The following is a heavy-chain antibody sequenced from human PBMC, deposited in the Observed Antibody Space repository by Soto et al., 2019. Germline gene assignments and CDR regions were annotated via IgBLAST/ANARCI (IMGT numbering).Heavy chain of an antibody. J-gene: IGHJ6*02. D-gene: IGHD3-22*01. V-gene: IGHV1-69*01. CDR3: ARDDSSGSHPRRMGYGMDV. CDR1: GGTFSSYA. Sequence: QVQLVQSGAEVKKPVSSVKVSCKASGGTFSSYAISWVRQAPGPGLEWMGGIIPIFGTANYAQKFQGRVTITADESTSTASMELSSLRSEDTAVYYCARDDSSGSHPRRMGYGMDVWGQGTTVTVSS. CDR2: IIPIFGTA.